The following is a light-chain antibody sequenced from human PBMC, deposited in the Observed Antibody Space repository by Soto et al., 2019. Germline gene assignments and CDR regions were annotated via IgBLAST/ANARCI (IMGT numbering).Light chain of an antibody. V-gene: IGKV3-20*01. Sequence: ENVLTQSPGTLSLSPGERATLSCRASQDVSSTYLAWYQQKPGQAPRLLIYAASTRATGISDRFSGSGSGADFTLTISRLEPEDFAVYYCQLYGISPLFTFGPGTKVDIK. J-gene: IGKJ3*01. CDR2: AAS. CDR1: QDVSSTY. CDR3: QLYGISPLFT.